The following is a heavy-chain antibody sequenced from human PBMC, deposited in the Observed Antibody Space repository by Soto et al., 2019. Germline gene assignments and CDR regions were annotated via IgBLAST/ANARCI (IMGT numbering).Heavy chain of an antibody. CDR2: INHSGST. D-gene: IGHD2-15*01. Sequence: SETLSLTCAVYGGSFSGYYWSWIRQPPGKGLEWIGEINHSGSTNYNPSLKSRVTISVDTSKNQFSLKLSSVTAADTAVYYCARQLYCSGGSCYSFDYWGQGTLVTVSS. CDR1: GGSFSGYY. CDR3: ARQLYCSGGSCYSFDY. J-gene: IGHJ4*02. V-gene: IGHV4-34*01.